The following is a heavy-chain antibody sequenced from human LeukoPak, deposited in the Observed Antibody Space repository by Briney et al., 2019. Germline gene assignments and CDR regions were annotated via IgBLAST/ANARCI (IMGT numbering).Heavy chain of an antibody. CDR3: ARADIVVVPAAMDY. CDR2: INPNSGGT. V-gene: IGHV1-2*02. CDR1: GYTFTGYY. J-gene: IGHJ4*02. D-gene: IGHD2-2*01. Sequence: GASVKVSCKASGYTFTGYYMHWVRQAPGQGLEWMGWINPNSGGTNYAQKFQGRVTMTRDTSISTAYMELSRLRSDDTAVYYCARADIVVVPAAMDYWGQGTLVTVSS.